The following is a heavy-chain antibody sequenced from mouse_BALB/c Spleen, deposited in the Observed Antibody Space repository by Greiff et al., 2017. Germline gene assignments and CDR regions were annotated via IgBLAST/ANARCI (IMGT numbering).Heavy chain of an antibody. CDR3: ARSGTMWYFDV. Sequence: EVKVVESGGGLVQPGGSLRLSCATSGFTFTDYYMSWVRQPPGKALEWLGFIRNKANGYTTEYSASVKGRFTISRDNSQSILYLQMNTLRAEDSATYYCARSGTMWYFDVWGAGTTVTVSS. V-gene: IGHV7-3*02. CDR1: GFTFTDYY. D-gene: IGHD4-1*01. CDR2: IRNKANGYTT. J-gene: IGHJ1*01.